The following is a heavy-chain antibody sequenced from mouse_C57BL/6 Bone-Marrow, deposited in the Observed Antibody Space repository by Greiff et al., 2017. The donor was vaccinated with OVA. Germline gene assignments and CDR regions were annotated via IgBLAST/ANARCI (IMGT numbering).Heavy chain of an antibody. CDR3: ARSVYDGYYGYGYFDV. Sequence: VQLQQPGAELVKPGASVKMSCKASGYTFTSYWITWVKQRPGQGLEWIGDIYPGSGSTNYNEQFKSKATLTVDPSSSTAYMQLSSLTSEDSAVYDGARSVYDGYYGYGYFDVWGTGTTVTVSS. V-gene: IGHV1-55*01. J-gene: IGHJ1*03. CDR1: GYTFTSYW. CDR2: IYPGSGST. D-gene: IGHD2-3*01.